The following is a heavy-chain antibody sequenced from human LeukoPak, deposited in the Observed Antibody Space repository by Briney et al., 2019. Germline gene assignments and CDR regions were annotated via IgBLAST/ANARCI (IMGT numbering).Heavy chain of an antibody. V-gene: IGHV1-18*01. J-gene: IGHJ6*02. CDR3: VAPAAAGTYYYYGMDV. CDR1: ACTFTNYC. D-gene: IGHD6-13*01. CDR2: ISAYNGNN. Sequence: ASVKVSCKASACTFTNYCISWLRQAAGQGLQWMGWISAYNGNNNYEQKLQGRVTMTTDTATSTAYMELRSLRSDDTAVYYCVAPAAAGTYYYYGMDVWGQGTTVTVSS.